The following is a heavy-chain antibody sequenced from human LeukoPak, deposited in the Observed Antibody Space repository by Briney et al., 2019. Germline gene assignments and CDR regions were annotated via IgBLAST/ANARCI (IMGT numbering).Heavy chain of an antibody. CDR2: ISGGGERT. D-gene: IGHD6-19*01. J-gene: IGHJ5*02. CDR3: GKDGGQYSSGPEFDP. V-gene: IGHV3-23*01. CDR1: GIVFSTTA. Sequence: PGGSLRLSCAASGIVFSTTAMNWARQSPGRGLEWVSAISGGGERTFYADSVKGRFTISRDNSKNMLYLQMNSLGVDDTAIYFCGKDGGQYSSGPEFDPRGQGALVTVSS.